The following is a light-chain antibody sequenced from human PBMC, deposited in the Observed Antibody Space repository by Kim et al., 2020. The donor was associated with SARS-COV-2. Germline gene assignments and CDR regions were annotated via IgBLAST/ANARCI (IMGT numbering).Light chain of an antibody. CDR3: QQSHSIPYT. Sequence: DIQMTQSPSSLSASVGDRVTITCRASQGISTYLNWYQQKSGKAPKLLIYAASSLQSGVPSRFSGSGSGTDFTLTINSLQPDDFAIYYCQQSHSIPYTFGPGTKLEI. CDR1: QGISTY. V-gene: IGKV1-39*01. CDR2: AAS. J-gene: IGKJ2*01.